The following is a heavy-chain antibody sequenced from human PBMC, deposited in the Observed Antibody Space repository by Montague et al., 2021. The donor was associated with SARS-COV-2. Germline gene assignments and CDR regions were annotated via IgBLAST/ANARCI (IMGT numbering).Heavy chain of an antibody. Sequence: SRSLSWAASGFTFDDYAMHWVRQAPGKGLEWVSGISWNSGSIGYADPVKGRFTISRDNAKNSLYLQMNSLRAEDTALYYCAKTTGSGWSPTYYYGMDVWGQGTTVTVSS. CDR3: AKTTGSGWSPTYYYGMDV. CDR2: ISWNSGSI. D-gene: IGHD6-19*01. V-gene: IGHV3-9*01. J-gene: IGHJ6*02. CDR1: GFTFDDYA.